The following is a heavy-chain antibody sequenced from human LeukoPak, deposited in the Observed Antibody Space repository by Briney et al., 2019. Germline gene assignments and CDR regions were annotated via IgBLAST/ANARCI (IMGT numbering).Heavy chain of an antibody. CDR3: ARATTPRVIGSFDT. V-gene: IGHV1-2*02. J-gene: IGHJ5*02. D-gene: IGHD1-26*01. CDR1: GYTFTGYY. CDR2: INPNSGGT. Sequence: ASVKVSCKASGYTFTGYYIHWVRQAPGQGLQWMGWINPNSGGTNYAQKLQDRVTMTRDTSSSTAYMELSSLRSDDTAVYYCARATTPRVIGSFDTWGQGTLVTVSS.